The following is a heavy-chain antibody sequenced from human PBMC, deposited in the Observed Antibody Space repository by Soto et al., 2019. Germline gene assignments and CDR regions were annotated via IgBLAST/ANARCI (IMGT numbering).Heavy chain of an antibody. J-gene: IGHJ4*02. CDR3: VRVPNY. CDR1: RDALIILNL. Sequence: PSETLSLTCTVSRDALIILNLWSWVRQPPGKGLEWLGQIHHNGNTDYNASLKSRVTISIDKSKNQFSLNLNSVTVADTAVYYCVRVPNYWGQGTLVT. V-gene: IGHV4-4*02. CDR2: IHHNGNT.